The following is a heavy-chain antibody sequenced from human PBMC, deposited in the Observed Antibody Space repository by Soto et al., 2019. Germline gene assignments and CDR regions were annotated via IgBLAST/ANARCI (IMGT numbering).Heavy chain of an antibody. D-gene: IGHD5-12*01. V-gene: IGHV4-30-2*01. J-gene: IGHJ5*02. Sequence: QLQLQESGSGLVKPSQTLSLTCAVSGGSISSGGYSWSWIRQPPGKGLEWIGYIYHSGSTYYNPSLQSRVTISVDRSKNQFSLKLSSVTAADTAVYYCARVRYSGLQMNNWFDPWGQGTLVTVSS. CDR2: IYHSGST. CDR1: GGSISSGGYS. CDR3: ARVRYSGLQMNNWFDP.